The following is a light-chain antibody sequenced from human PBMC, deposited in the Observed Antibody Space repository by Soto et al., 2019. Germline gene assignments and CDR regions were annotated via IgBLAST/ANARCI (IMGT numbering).Light chain of an antibody. CDR1: TSNIGSNA. V-gene: IGLV1-44*01. J-gene: IGLJ3*02. CDR2: SNN. CDR3: ATWDDSLRGWV. Sequence: QSVLTQPPSASGTPGQTVTSSCSGSTSNIGSNAVDWYQQLPGTAPKVLIYSNNQRPSGVPDRIFGSRSGTSASLAISGLQSEDEADYYCATWDDSLRGWVFGGGTKLTVL.